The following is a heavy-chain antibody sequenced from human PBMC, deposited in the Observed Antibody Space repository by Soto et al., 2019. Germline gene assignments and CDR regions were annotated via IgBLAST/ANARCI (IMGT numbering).Heavy chain of an antibody. Sequence: GSLGRACSASGCTFSSYAMSWVRQAAGKGLEWVSAISGSGGSTYYADSVKGRFTISRDNSKNTLYLQMNSLRAEDTAVYYCAKDNRDGYNTYNWFDPWGQGTLVTVYS. V-gene: IGHV3-23*01. D-gene: IGHD5-12*01. J-gene: IGHJ5*02. CDR2: ISGSGGST. CDR1: GCTFSSYA. CDR3: AKDNRDGYNTYNWFDP.